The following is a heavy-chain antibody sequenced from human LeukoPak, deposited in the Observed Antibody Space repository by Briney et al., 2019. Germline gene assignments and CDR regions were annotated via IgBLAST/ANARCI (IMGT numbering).Heavy chain of an antibody. D-gene: IGHD1-20*01. J-gene: IGHJ4*02. V-gene: IGHV3-15*07. CDR1: GFTFTNAW. Sequence: GGSLRLSCAASGFTFTNAWMNWVRQALGKGLEWVGCIKSKADGETIDYAAPVKGRFTFSRDDSKNMLYLQMNSLKSEDTAVYYCSTLTSRGLSDSWGQGTLVTVSS. CDR2: IKSKADGETI. CDR3: STLTSRGLSDS.